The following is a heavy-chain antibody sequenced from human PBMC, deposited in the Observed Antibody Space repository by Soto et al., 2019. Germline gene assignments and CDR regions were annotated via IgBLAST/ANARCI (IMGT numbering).Heavy chain of an antibody. CDR2: IYYSGST. CDR3: ASQAGFYYYYGMDV. CDR1: GGSISSSGYY. Sequence: SETLSLTCTVSGGSISSSGYYWGWIRQPPGKGLEWIGSIYYSGSTYYNPSLKSRVTISVDTSKNQFSLKLSSVTAADTAVYYCASQAGFYYYYGMDVWGQGTTVTVSS. J-gene: IGHJ6*02. V-gene: IGHV4-39*01. D-gene: IGHD6-19*01.